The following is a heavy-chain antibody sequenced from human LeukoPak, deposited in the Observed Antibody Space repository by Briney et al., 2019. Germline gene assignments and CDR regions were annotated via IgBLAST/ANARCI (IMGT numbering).Heavy chain of an antibody. J-gene: IGHJ6*03. CDR1: GGSFSGYY. CDR3: ARENFDYYDSTFYYYMDV. D-gene: IGHD3-22*01. CDR2: INHSGST. V-gene: IGHV4-34*01. Sequence: SETLSLTCAVYGGSFSGYYWSWIRQPPGKGLEWIGEINHSGSTNYNPSLKSRVTISVDTSKNQFSLKLSSVTAADTAVYYCARENFDYYDSTFYYYMDVWGKGTKVTISS.